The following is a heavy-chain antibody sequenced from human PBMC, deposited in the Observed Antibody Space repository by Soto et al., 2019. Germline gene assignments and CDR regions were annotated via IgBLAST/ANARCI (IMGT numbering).Heavy chain of an antibody. CDR2: IDPSDSYT. Sequence: PGESLKISCKGSGYSFTSYWISWVRQMPGKGLEWMGRIDPSDSYTNYSPSFQGHVTISADKSISTAYLQWSSLKASDTAMYYCARLGSPSTSYDGDLYFDYWGQGTLVTVSS. D-gene: IGHD2-2*01. V-gene: IGHV5-10-1*01. J-gene: IGHJ4*02. CDR1: GYSFTSYW. CDR3: ARLGSPSTSYDGDLYFDY.